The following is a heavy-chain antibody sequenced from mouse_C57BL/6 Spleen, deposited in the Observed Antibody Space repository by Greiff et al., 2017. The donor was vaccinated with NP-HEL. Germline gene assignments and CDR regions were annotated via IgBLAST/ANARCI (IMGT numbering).Heavy chain of an antibody. CDR3: ARRGPVAGAMDY. V-gene: IGHV1-64*01. D-gene: IGHD1-1*01. Sequence: QVQLQQPGAELVKPGASVKLSCKASGYTFTSYWMHWVKQRPGQGLEWIGMIHPNSGSTNYNEKFKSKATLTVDKSSSTAYMQLSSLTSEDSAVYYCARRGPVAGAMDYWGQGTSVTVSS. J-gene: IGHJ4*01. CDR1: GYTFTSYW. CDR2: IHPNSGST.